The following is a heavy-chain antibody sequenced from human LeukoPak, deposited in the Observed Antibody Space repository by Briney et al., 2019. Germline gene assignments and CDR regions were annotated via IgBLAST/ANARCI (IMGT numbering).Heavy chain of an antibody. CDR3: ARERGRVEMATNPRSTYMDV. V-gene: IGHV3-11*01. CDR1: GFTFSDYY. D-gene: IGHD5-24*01. CDR2: ISGSGSTI. J-gene: IGHJ6*03. Sequence: GGSLRLSCAASGFTFSDYYMNWIRQAPGKGLDWVSYISGSGSTIYYADSVKGRFTISRDNAKNSLYLQMSILTPEDTAVYYCARERGRVEMATNPRSTYMDVWGKGTTVTVSS.